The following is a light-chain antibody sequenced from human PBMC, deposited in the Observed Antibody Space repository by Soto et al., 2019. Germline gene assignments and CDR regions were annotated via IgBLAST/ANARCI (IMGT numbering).Light chain of an antibody. J-gene: IGKJ5*01. CDR2: GAL. CDR3: QQRNIWPPVT. CDR1: TSVTNF. Sequence: EIVLTQSPATLSLSPGEIATLSCRASTSVTNFLAWYQQKPGQAPNLLIYGALHRATGIPARFSGSGSGRDFTLTSSSLEPEDSAIYYCQQRNIWPPVTFGQGTRLEIK. V-gene: IGKV3-11*02.